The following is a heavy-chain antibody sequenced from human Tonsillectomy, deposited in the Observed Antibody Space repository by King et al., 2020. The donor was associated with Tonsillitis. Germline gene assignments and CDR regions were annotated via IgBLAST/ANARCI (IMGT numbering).Heavy chain of an antibody. V-gene: IGHV3-21*01. CDR1: GFTFSSYS. D-gene: IGHD2-21*02. CDR3: ARDWGGDSHAP. J-gene: IGHJ5*02. CDR2: ISSSSSYI. Sequence: QLVQSGGGLVKPGGSLRLSCAASGFTFSSYSMNWVRQAPGKGLEWVSSISSSSSYIYYADSLKGRFTISRDNAKSSLSLQMNSLRAEDTAVYYCARDWGGDSHAPWGQGTLVTVSS.